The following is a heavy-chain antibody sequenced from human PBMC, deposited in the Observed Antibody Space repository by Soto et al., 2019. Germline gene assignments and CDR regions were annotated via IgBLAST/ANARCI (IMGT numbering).Heavy chain of an antibody. J-gene: IGHJ5*01. CDR2: TYYRSKWYN. CDR3: ARDSTDSAVAYGDYDPNCCAS. CDR1: GDSVSSNSTA. Sequence: LSQTLSLTCAISGDSVSSNSTAWNWIRQSPSRGLEWLGRTYYRSKWYNDYPLSVKSRIIINPDTSKNQFSLQLNSVTPEDTAVEYWARDSTDSAVAYGDYDPNCCASWGPGTLVTVSS. V-gene: IGHV6-1*01. D-gene: IGHD2-21*01.